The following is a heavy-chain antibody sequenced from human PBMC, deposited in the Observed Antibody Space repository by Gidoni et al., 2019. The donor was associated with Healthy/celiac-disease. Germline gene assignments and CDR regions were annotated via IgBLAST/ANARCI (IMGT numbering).Heavy chain of an antibody. V-gene: IGHV3-23*04. Sequence: EVQLVEAGGGLVQPGGALRLPCAASGFPFRRQAMSWVRQAPGKGLEWVSAISGSGGSTYYADSVKGRFTISRDNSKNTLYLQMNSLRAEDTAVYYCAKDGAVWFGELSPFDYWGQGTLVTVSS. J-gene: IGHJ4*02. CDR2: ISGSGGST. D-gene: IGHD3-10*01. CDR1: GFPFRRQA. CDR3: AKDGAVWFGELSPFDY.